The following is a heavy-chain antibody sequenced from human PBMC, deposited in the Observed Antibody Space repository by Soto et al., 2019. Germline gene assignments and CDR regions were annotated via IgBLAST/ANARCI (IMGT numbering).Heavy chain of an antibody. CDR3: ARPNSVVAATVYAFDI. V-gene: IGHV4-39*01. J-gene: IGHJ3*02. CDR1: GGSISSSSYY. Sequence: QLQLQESGPGLVKPSETLSLTCTVSGGSISSSSYYWGWIRQPPGKGLEWIGSIYYSGSTYYNPSLKSRVTISVDTSKNQFSLKLSSVTAADTAVYYCARPNSVVAATVYAFDIWGQGTMVTVSS. CDR2: IYYSGST. D-gene: IGHD2-15*01.